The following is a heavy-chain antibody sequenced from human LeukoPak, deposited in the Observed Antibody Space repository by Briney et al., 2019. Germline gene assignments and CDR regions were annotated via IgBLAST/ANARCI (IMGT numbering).Heavy chain of an antibody. CDR1: GYTFTGYY. Sequence: VASVKVSCKASGYTFTGYYMHWVRQAPGQGLEWMGWINPNSGGTNYAQKFQGRVTMTRDTSISTAYMELSRLRSDDTAVYYCARGLHIVVVPAATTFDYWGQGTLVTVS. D-gene: IGHD2-2*01. CDR3: ARGLHIVVVPAATTFDY. CDR2: INPNSGGT. V-gene: IGHV1-2*02. J-gene: IGHJ4*02.